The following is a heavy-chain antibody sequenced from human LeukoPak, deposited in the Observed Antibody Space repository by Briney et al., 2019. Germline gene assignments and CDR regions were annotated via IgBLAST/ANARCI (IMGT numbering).Heavy chain of an antibody. Sequence: GGSLRLSCAASGFTFSSYAMSWVRQAPGKGLEWVPAISGSGGSTYYADSVKGRFTVSRDNSKNTLYLQMNSLRAEDTAVYYCAKVHLEMATNGWAFDIWGQGTMVTVSS. CDR3: AKVHLEMATNGWAFDI. D-gene: IGHD5-24*01. V-gene: IGHV3-23*01. CDR1: GFTFSSYA. CDR2: ISGSGGST. J-gene: IGHJ3*02.